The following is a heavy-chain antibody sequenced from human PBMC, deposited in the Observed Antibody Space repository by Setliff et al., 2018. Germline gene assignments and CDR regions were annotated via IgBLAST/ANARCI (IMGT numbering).Heavy chain of an antibody. CDR2: INPKSGGT. CDR3: ARDGISWLMWFDP. V-gene: IGHV1-2*02. Sequence: GASVKVSCKASGYSFTDYYMHWVRQVPGRGLEWMGWINPKSGGTRYAQKFQGRVTMTRDTSISTAYMELSSLRSDDTAVYYCARDGISWLMWFDPWVLRLSWSPSPQ. CDR1: GYSFTDYY. J-gene: IGHJ5*02. D-gene: IGHD3-16*01.